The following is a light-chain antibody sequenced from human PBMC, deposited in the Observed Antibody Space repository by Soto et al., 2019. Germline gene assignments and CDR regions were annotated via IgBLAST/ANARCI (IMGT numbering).Light chain of an antibody. CDR2: GAS. V-gene: IGKV3-20*01. CDR3: QKYNSSPIT. Sequence: EIVLTQSPGTLSLSPGERATLSCRASQSVSSSYVAWYQQKPGQAPRLLIYGASSKATGIPDRFSGSGSGTDFTINISRLEPEDFAVYYCQKYNSSPITFGGGTKLEIK. J-gene: IGKJ4*01. CDR1: QSVSSSY.